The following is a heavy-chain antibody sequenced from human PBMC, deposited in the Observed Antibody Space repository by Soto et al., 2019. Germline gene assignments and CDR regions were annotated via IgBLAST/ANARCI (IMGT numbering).Heavy chain of an antibody. CDR2: IYYSGIT. J-gene: IGHJ6*02. V-gene: IGHV4-59*01. CDR3: ARYKANYYSGMDA. CDR1: GGTISSYY. Sequence: PSETLSLTCAASGGTISSYYWSWIRQPPGKGLEWMGYIYYSGITNYNPSFKSRVTISVDTSKTQFSLKLSSVTAADTAVYYCARYKANYYSGMDAWGQGTTVTVSS. D-gene: IGHD1-20*01.